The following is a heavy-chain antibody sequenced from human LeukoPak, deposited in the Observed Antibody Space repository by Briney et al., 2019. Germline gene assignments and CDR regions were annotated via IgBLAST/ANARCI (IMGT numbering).Heavy chain of an antibody. CDR1: GYSFTSYW. CDR2: IYPGDSDT. D-gene: IGHD2-2*02. CDR3: ARGYCSSTSCYTFWNY. J-gene: IGHJ4*02. V-gene: IGHV5-51*01. Sequence: NPGESLKISCKGSGYSFTSYWIGWVRQMPGKGLEWMGIIYPGDSDTRYSPSFQGQVTISADKSISTAYLQWSSLKASDTAMYYCARGYCSSTSCYTFWNYWGQGTLVTASS.